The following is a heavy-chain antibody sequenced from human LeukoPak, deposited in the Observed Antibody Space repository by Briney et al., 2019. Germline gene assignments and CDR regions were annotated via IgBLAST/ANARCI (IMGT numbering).Heavy chain of an antibody. CDR3: AAQPSGWPY. D-gene: IGHD6-19*01. CDR1: GFTFSTYT. Sequence: GGSLRLSCAASGFTFSTYTMNWVRQAPGKGLKWVSSIRSGSSYIYYADSVKGRFTISRDNAKNSLYLQMSSLRAEDTAVYYCAAQPSGWPYWGQGTLVTVSS. CDR2: IRSGSSYI. V-gene: IGHV3-21*01. J-gene: IGHJ4*02.